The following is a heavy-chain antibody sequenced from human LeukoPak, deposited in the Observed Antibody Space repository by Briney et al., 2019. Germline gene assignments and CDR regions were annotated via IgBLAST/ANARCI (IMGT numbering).Heavy chain of an antibody. V-gene: IGHV3-23*01. D-gene: IGHD4-17*01. J-gene: IGHJ4*02. CDR3: ANGNNGDYVRLDY. CDR1: GFTFSNHA. CDR2: ISGSGGNT. Sequence: GGSLRLSCVASGFTFSNHAMTWVRQAPGKGLEWVSVISGSGGNTYYADSVKGRFTISRDNSKNTLYLQMNSLRAEDTAVYYCANGNNGDYVRLDYWGQGTLVTVSS.